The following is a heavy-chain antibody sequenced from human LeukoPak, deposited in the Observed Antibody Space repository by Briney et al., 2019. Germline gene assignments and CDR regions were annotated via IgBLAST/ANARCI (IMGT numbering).Heavy chain of an antibody. CDR1: GFTFSSYS. V-gene: IGHV3-48*01. CDR3: ARIGYYDSSGYYHYYYYMDV. Sequence: RSGGSLRLSCAASGFTFSSYSTTWVRQAPGKGLEWVSYISGSSNTIYYADSVKGRFTISRDNAKNSLYLQMNSLRAEDTAVYYCARIGYYDSSGYYHYYYYMDVWGKGTTVTVSS. D-gene: IGHD3-22*01. J-gene: IGHJ6*03. CDR2: ISGSSNTI.